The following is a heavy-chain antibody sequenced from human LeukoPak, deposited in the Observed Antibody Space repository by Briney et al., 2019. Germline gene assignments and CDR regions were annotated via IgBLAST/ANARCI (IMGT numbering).Heavy chain of an antibody. Sequence: GGSLRLSCAASGFTVSNNYMSWVRQAPGKGLEWVSVIFGGGGTYYPDSVKGRFTISRDNSRNTLYLQMNSLRAEDTAVYYCARDGSGSFFPSAHYGMDVWGQGTTVTVSS. CDR1: GFTVSNNY. CDR2: IFGGGGT. D-gene: IGHD3-10*01. J-gene: IGHJ6*02. CDR3: ARDGSGSFFPSAHYGMDV. V-gene: IGHV3-66*01.